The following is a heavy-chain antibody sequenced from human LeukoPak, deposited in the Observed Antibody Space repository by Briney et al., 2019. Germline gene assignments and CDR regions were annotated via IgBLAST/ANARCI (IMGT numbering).Heavy chain of an antibody. CDR1: GYTFTGYY. Sequence: ASVKVSCKASGYTFTGYYVHWVRQAPGQGLEWMGWINPNSGGTNYAQKFQGRVTMTRDTSISTAYMELSRLRSDDTAVYYCARDKMVRGVIMGYYYYYMDVWGKGTTVTVS. J-gene: IGHJ6*03. V-gene: IGHV1-2*02. CDR3: ARDKMVRGVIMGYYYYYMDV. D-gene: IGHD3-10*01. CDR2: INPNSGGT.